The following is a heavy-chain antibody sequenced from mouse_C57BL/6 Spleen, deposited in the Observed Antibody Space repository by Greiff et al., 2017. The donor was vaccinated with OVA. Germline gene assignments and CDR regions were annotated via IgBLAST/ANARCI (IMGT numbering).Heavy chain of an antibody. D-gene: IGHD1-1*01. CDR2: IYPGSGNT. CDR3: ARGRHGSSFAY. Sequence: VKVVESGAELVRPGASVKLSCKASGYTFTDYYINWVKQRPGQGLEWIARIYPGSGNTYYNEKFKGKATLTAEKSSSTAYMQLSSLTSEDSAVYFCARGRHGSSFAYWGQGTLVTVSA. J-gene: IGHJ3*01. CDR1: GYTFTDYY. V-gene: IGHV1-76*01.